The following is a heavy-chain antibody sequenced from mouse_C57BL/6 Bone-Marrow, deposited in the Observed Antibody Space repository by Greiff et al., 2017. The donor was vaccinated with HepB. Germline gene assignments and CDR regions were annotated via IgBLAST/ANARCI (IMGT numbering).Heavy chain of an antibody. V-gene: IGHV1-63*01. D-gene: IGHD1-1*02. CDR1: GYTFTNYW. J-gene: IGHJ4*01. CDR3: ARYGYYTMDY. Sequence: LVESGAELVRPGTSVKMSCKASGYTFTNYWIGWAKQRPGHGLEWIGDIYPGGGYTNYNEKFKGKATLTADKSSSTAYMQFSSLTSEDSAIYYCARYGYYTMDYWGQGTSVTVSS. CDR2: IYPGGGYT.